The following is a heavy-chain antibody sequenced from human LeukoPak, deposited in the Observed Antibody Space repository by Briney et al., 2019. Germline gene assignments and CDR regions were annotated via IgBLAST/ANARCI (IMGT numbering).Heavy chain of an antibody. CDR3: ARRGMAEMATTYYFDY. J-gene: IGHJ4*02. CDR1: GGSFSGYY. CDR2: INHSGST. Sequence: PSETLSLTCAVYGGSFSGYYWSWIRQPLGKGLEWIGEINHSGSTNYNPSLKSRVTISVDTSKNQFSLKLSSVTAADTAVYYCARRGMAEMATTYYFDYWGQGTLVTVSS. V-gene: IGHV4-34*01. D-gene: IGHD5-12*01.